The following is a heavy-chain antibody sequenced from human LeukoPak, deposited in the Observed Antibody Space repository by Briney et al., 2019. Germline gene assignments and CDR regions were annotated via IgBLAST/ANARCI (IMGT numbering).Heavy chain of an antibody. D-gene: IGHD2-2*02. CDR2: IYYSGST. V-gene: IGHV4-31*03. CDR1: GGSISSGGYY. Sequence: SETLSLTCTVSGGSISSGGYYWSWIRQHPGKGLEWIGYIYYSGSTYYNPSLKSRVTISVDTSKNQFSLKLSSVTAADTAVYYCARDCSSTSCYIGGHYYYYYGMDVWGQGTTVTVSS. J-gene: IGHJ6*02. CDR3: ARDCSSTSCYIGGHYYYYYGMDV.